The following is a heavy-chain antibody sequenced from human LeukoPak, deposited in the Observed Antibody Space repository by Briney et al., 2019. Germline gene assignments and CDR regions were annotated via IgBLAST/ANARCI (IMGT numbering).Heavy chain of an antibody. CDR1: GGSISSYL. J-gene: IGHJ4*02. CDR2: INHSGST. V-gene: IGHV4-34*01. Sequence: SETLSLTCTVSGGSISSYLWSWIRQPPGKGLEWTGEINHSGSTNYNPSLKSRVTISVDTSKNQFSLKLSSVTAADTAVYYCARRRHIVVVTAPWYYFDYWGQGTLVTVSS. CDR3: ARRRHIVVVTAPWYYFDY. D-gene: IGHD2-21*02.